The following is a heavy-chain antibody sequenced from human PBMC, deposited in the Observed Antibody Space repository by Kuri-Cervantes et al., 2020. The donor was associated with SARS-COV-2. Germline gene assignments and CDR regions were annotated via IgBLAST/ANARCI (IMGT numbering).Heavy chain of an antibody. CDR3: ARAPPPASPRGGMDV. D-gene: IGHD2-2*01. V-gene: IGHV3-11*01. CDR1: GFTFSDYY. CDR2: ISSSGSTI. Sequence: GGSLRLSCAASGFTFSDYYMSWIRQVPGKGLEWVSYISSSGSTIYYADSVKGRFTISRDNAKNSLYLQMNSLRAEDTAVYYCARAPPPASPRGGMDVWGQGTTVTVSS. J-gene: IGHJ6*02.